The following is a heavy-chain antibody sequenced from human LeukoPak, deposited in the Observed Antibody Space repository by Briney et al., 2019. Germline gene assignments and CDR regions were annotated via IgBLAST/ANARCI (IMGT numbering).Heavy chain of an antibody. J-gene: IGHJ3*02. Sequence: PGGSLRLSCAASGFTFSSYWMSWVRQAPGKGLEWVANIKQDGSEKYYVDSVKGRFTISRDNAKNSLYLQMNSLRAEDTAVYYCARDDDGPYDAFDIWGQGTMVTVSS. V-gene: IGHV3-7*01. CDR3: ARDDDGPYDAFDI. D-gene: IGHD3-3*01. CDR2: IKQDGSEK. CDR1: GFTFSSYW.